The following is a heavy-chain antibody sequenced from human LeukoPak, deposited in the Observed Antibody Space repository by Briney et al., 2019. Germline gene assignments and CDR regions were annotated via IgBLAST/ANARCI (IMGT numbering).Heavy chain of an antibody. J-gene: IGHJ5*02. CDR3: ARKFYSGPNWFDP. Sequence: PGGSLRLSCAASGFTFSSYCMSWVRQAPGKGLEWVANIKQDGSEKYYVDSVKGRFTISRDNAKNSLYLQMNSLRAEDTAVYYCARKFYSGPNWFDPWGQGTLVTVTS. CDR1: GFTFSSYC. CDR2: IKQDGSEK. V-gene: IGHV3-7*01. D-gene: IGHD2/OR15-2a*01.